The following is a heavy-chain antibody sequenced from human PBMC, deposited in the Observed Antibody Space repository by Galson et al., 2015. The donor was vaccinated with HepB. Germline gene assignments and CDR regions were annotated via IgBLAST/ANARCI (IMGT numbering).Heavy chain of an antibody. CDR1: GFIFSNFG. V-gene: IGHV3-30*18. J-gene: IGHJ6*02. D-gene: IGHD2-15*01. CDR2: ISHDGSDE. CDR3: AKEGSMFSYCCGMDV. Sequence: SLRLSCATSGFIFSNFGLHWVRQAPGKGLEWVALISHDGSDEYYADSVKGRLTISRDNSKNTLYLQLNSLRVDDTAVYYCAKEGSMFSYCCGMDVWGQGTTVTVSS.